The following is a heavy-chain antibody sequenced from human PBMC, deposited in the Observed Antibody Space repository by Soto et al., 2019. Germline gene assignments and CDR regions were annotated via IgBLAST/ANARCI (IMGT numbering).Heavy chain of an antibody. D-gene: IGHD3-22*01. V-gene: IGHV1-69*12. J-gene: IGHJ5*02. CDR1: GGTFSSYA. CDR2: IIPMFGTA. CDR3: ARDRGPSSGYYPYWFDP. Sequence: QVQLVQSGAEVKKPGSSVKVSCKASGGTFSSYAISWVRQAPGQGLEWMGEIIPMFGTANYAQNFQGRVTITADESTSTAYMELSSRRSEDTAAYYCARDRGPSSGYYPYWFDPWGQGTLVTVSS.